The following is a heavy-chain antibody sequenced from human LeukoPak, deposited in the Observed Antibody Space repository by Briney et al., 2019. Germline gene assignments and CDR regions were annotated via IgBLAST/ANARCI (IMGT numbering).Heavy chain of an antibody. CDR1: GGSFSGYY. D-gene: IGHD3-22*01. Sequence: SETLSLTCAVYGGSFSGYYWSWIRQPPGKGLEWIGEINHSGSTNYNPSLKSRVTISVDTSKNQFSLKLSSVTAADTSVYYCASARDYYDSSGYYNYWGQGTLVTVSS. V-gene: IGHV4-34*01. J-gene: IGHJ4*02. CDR2: INHSGST. CDR3: ASARDYYDSSGYYNY.